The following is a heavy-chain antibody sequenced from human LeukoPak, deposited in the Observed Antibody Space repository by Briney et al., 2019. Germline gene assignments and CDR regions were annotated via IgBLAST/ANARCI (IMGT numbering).Heavy chain of an antibody. CDR3: ARLGPSGWYSSGWSNFDY. J-gene: IGHJ4*02. D-gene: IGHD6-19*01. V-gene: IGHV4-39*01. Sequence: SETLSLTCTVSGGSISSYYWSWIRQPPGKGLEWIGSIYYSGSTYYNPSLKSRVTISVDTSKNQFSLKLSSVTAADTAVYYCARLGPSGWYSSGWSNFDYWGQGTLVTVSS. CDR2: IYYSGST. CDR1: GGSISSYY.